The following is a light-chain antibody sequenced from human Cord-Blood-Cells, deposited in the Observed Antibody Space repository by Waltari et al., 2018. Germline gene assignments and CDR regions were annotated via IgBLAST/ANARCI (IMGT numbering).Light chain of an antibody. V-gene: IGLV2-23*01. J-gene: IGLJ3*02. CDR1: RSDVGSYNL. CDR3: CSYAGSSTLV. CDR2: EGS. Sequence: QSALTQPASVSGSPGQSITISCTGTRSDVGSYNLVSCYQQHPGNAPQLMIYEGSKRPSGVSNRFSGSKSGNTASLTSSGLQAEDEADYYCCSYAGSSTLVFGGGTKLTVL.